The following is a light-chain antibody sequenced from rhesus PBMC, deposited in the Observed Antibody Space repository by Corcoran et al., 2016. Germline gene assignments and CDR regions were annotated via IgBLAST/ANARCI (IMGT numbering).Light chain of an antibody. V-gene: IGKV3-17*02. CDR3: LQGSNWSYS. CDR1: QSVSSR. CDR2: GAA. J-gene: IGKJ2*01. Sequence: EIVLTQSPVTLSLSPGERATLSCRASQSVSSRLAWYHQNPGQAPRLLISGAASRVTGIPDRLSGSGSGTDFTLTISRREPEEVAVYFCLQGSNWSYSFGQGTKVEIK.